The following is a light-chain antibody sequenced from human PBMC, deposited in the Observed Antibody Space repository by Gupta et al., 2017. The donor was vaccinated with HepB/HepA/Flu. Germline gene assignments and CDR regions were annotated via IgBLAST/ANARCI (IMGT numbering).Light chain of an antibody. CDR1: QSLLDSNGQNY. J-gene: IGKJ2*02. CDR3: KHEVQTPCT. Sequence: DLVMNPSSFSVPFTPGEPASICCSTSQSLLDSNGQNYLDWYLQKPGQSPQLLIYLASNRVYGVPDRFSGSGSGTDFTLKISRGEAEDVGVYYCKHEVQTPCTFGQGTKLKIK. CDR2: LAS. V-gene: IGKV2-28*01.